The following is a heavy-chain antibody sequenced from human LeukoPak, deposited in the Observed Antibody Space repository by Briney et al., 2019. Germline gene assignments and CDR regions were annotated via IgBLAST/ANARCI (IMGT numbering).Heavy chain of an antibody. D-gene: IGHD2-8*01. J-gene: IGHJ3*02. Sequence: SETLSPTCTVSGGSISSYYWSWIRQPPGKGLEWIGYIYYSGSTNYNPSLKSRVTISVDTSKNQFSLKLSSVTAADTAVYYCARTRAVYDAFDIWGQGTMVTVSP. CDR3: ARTRAVYDAFDI. V-gene: IGHV4-59*08. CDR2: IYYSGST. CDR1: GGSISSYY.